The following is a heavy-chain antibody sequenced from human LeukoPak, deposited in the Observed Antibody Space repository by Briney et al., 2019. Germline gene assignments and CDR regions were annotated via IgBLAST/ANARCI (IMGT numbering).Heavy chain of an antibody. J-gene: IGHJ4*02. CDR1: GFTFTTYA. V-gene: IGHV3-9*01. D-gene: IGHD2-15*01. Sequence: GGSLRLSCGASGFTFTTYAMTWVRQAPGTALEWVSGISWNSGSIGYAESVNGRFTISRVNANNSLYLLMNSLRAEHTALYHCAKGSTVVAATLIDYWGQGNLVTVSS. CDR2: ISWNSGSI. CDR3: AKGSTVVAATLIDY.